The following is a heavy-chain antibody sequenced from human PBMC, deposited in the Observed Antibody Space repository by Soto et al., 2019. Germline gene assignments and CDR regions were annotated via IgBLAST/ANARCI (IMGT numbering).Heavy chain of an antibody. V-gene: IGHV4-30-2*01. CDR2: IYHSGST. D-gene: IGHD4-17*01. CDR1: GGSISSGGYS. J-gene: IGHJ4*02. CDR3: AKDHKTTVTSWGYFDY. Sequence: PSETLSLTCAVSGGSISSGGYSWSWIRQPPGKGLEWIGYIYHSGSTFYNPSLKSRVTISIDKSKNHFSQKLGSVTAAATAVYYCAKDHKTTVTSWGYFDYWGQGTLVTVSS.